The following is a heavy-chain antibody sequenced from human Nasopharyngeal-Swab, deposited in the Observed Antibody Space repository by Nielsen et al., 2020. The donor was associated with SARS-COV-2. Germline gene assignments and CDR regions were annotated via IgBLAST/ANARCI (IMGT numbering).Heavy chain of an antibody. V-gene: IGHV1-18*04. Sequence: ASVKVSCKASGYTFTTYAISWVRQAPGQGLEWMGWISAYNGNTNYAQKLQGRVTMTTDTSTSTAYMELRSLRSDDTAVYYCARVNVRGWYLDYWGQGTLVTVSS. D-gene: IGHD6-19*01. CDR1: GYTFTTYA. CDR2: ISAYNGNT. J-gene: IGHJ4*02. CDR3: ARVNVRGWYLDY.